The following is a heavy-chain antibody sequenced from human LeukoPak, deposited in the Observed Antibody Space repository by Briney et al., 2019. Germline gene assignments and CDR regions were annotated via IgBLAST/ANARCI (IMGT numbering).Heavy chain of an antibody. J-gene: IGHJ6*02. D-gene: IGHD3-10*01. Sequence: GGSLRLSCAASGFTFSSYWMSWVRQAPGKGLEWVANIKQDGSEKYYVDSVKGRFTISRDNAKNTLYLQMNSLRAEDTAVCYCARVPLSGPGYYGMDVWGQGTTVTVSS. V-gene: IGHV3-7*01. CDR3: ARVPLSGPGYYGMDV. CDR2: IKQDGSEK. CDR1: GFTFSSYW.